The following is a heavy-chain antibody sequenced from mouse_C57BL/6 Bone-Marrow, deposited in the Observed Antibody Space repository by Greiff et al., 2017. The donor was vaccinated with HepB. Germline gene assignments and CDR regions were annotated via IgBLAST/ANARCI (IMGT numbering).Heavy chain of an antibody. CDR3: ARQIPYYYGSSY. D-gene: IGHD1-1*01. V-gene: IGHV5-6*01. J-gene: IGHJ2*01. Sequence: EVQGVESGGDLVKPGGSLKLSCAASGFTFSSYGMSWVRQTPDKRLEWVATISSGGSYTYYPDSVKGRFTISRDNAKNTLYLQMSSLKSEDTAMYYGARQIPYYYGSSYWGQGTTLTVSS. CDR2: ISSGGSYT. CDR1: GFTFSSYG.